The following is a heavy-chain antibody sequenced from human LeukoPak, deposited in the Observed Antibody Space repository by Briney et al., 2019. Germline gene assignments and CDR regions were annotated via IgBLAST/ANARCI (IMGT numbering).Heavy chain of an antibody. V-gene: IGHV3-21*01. CDR2: IYSDNT. D-gene: IGHD4-11*01. Sequence: GGSLRLSCAASGFTLSSYALSWVRQAPGKGLEWVSFIYSDNTHYSDSVKGRFTISRDNAKNSLYLQMSSLRAEDTAVYYCTRVEETATTAAIIRKYSYYYYYMDVWGKGNTVTVSS. J-gene: IGHJ6*03. CDR3: TRVEETATTAAIIRKYSYYYYYMDV. CDR1: GFTLSSYA.